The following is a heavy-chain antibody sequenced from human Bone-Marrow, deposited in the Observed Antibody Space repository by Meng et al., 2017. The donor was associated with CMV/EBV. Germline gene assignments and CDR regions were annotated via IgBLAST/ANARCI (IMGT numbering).Heavy chain of an antibody. CDR2: IYYSGST. V-gene: IGHV4-61*05. J-gene: IGHJ6*02. Sequence: SETLSLTCTVSGGSISSSSYYWGWIRQPPGKGLEWIGYIYYSGSTNYNPSLKSRVTISVDTSKNQFSLKLSSVTAADTAVYYCARASPPAKGGFWSGYYYYYGMDVWGQGTTVTVSS. D-gene: IGHD3-3*01. CDR3: ARASPPAKGGFWSGYYYYYGMDV. CDR1: GGSISSSSYY.